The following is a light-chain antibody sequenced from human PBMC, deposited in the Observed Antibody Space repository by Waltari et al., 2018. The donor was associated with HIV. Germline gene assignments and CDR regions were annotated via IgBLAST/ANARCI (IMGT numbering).Light chain of an antibody. CDR3: GADHGTGSRFVVV. V-gene: IGLV9-49*03. Sequence: QPVLTQPPSASDSLGTSVTLTCTLNSGYSNYQVDWYQQRPGKGPRFVMRVGTGGIVGSKGPGIPDRFSVLGSGLNRYLTIKNIQEEDESDYHCGADHGTGSRFVVVFGGGTKLTVL. CDR2: VGTGGIVG. CDR1: SGYSNYQ. J-gene: IGLJ2*01.